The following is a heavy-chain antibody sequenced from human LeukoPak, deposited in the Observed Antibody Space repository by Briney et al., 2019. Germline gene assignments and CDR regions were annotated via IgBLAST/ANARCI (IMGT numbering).Heavy chain of an antibody. Sequence: PGGSLRLSCPASGFTFSDYYMSWIRQAPGKGLEWVSYISSSGSTIYYADSVKGRFTISRDNAKNSLYLQMNSLRAEDTAVYYCARRRIAVAGTNFDYWGQGTLVTVSS. D-gene: IGHD6-19*01. CDR2: ISSSGSTI. J-gene: IGHJ4*02. CDR1: GFTFSDYY. CDR3: ARRRIAVAGTNFDY. V-gene: IGHV3-11*04.